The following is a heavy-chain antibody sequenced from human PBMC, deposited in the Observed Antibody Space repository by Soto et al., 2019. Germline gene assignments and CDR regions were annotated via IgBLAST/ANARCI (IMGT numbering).Heavy chain of an antibody. CDR2: ISSSGSTI. V-gene: IGHV3-48*03. D-gene: IGHD2-21*02. CDR3: ARALSGHIVVVTAIHNGMDV. J-gene: IGHJ6*02. CDR1: GFTFSSYE. Sequence: PGGSLRLSCAASGFTFSSYEMNWVRQAPGKGLEWVSYISSSGSTIYYADSVKGRFTISRDNAKNSLYLQMNSLRAEDTAVYYCARALSGHIVVVTAIHNGMDVWGQGITVTVSS.